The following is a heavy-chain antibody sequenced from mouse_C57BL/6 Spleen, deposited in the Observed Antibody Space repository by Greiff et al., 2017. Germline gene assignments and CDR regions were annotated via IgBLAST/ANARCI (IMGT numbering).Heavy chain of an antibody. Sequence: VQLQQSGAELVKPGASVKLSCKASGYTFTEYTIHWVKQRSGQGLEWIGWFYPGSGSIKYNEKFKDKATLTADKSSSTVYMELSRLTSEDSAVXFCARHEEGYYDYPSYWYFDVWGTGTTVTVSS. J-gene: IGHJ1*03. CDR1: GYTFTEYT. V-gene: IGHV1-62-2*01. CDR2: FYPGSGSI. CDR3: ARHEEGYYDYPSYWYFDV. D-gene: IGHD2-4*01.